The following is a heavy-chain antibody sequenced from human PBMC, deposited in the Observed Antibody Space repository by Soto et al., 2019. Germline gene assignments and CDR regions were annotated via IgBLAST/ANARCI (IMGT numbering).Heavy chain of an antibody. CDR1: GFTFSDYY. CDR2: ISSSGSTI. Sequence: GGSLRLSCAASGFTFSDYYMSWIRQAPGKGLEWVSYISSSGSTIYYADSVKGRFTISRDNAKNSLYLQMNSLRAEDTAVYYCASIAPDSSSSHGGWDYYYYYYMDVWGKGTTVTVSS. V-gene: IGHV3-11*01. J-gene: IGHJ6*03. D-gene: IGHD6-6*01. CDR3: ASIAPDSSSSHGGWDYYYYYYMDV.